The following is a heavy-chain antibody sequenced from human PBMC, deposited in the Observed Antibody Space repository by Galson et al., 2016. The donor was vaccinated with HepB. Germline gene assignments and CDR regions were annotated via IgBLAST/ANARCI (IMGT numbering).Heavy chain of an antibody. V-gene: IGHV1-69*13. Sequence: SVKVSCKASGGTFSNYAISWVRQAPGQGLEWMGGIIPIFGTTNYAQKFRGRVTITADEFTSTAYMELSSLRSEDTAVYCCARQPRIAVAGTFYYGMDVWGQGTTVTVSS. J-gene: IGHJ6*02. D-gene: IGHD6-19*01. CDR1: GGTFSNYA. CDR2: IIPIFGTT. CDR3: ARQPRIAVAGTFYYGMDV.